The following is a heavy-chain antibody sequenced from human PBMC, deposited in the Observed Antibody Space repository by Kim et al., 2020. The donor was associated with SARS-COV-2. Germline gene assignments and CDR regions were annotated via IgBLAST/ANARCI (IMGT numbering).Heavy chain of an antibody. V-gene: IGHV3-53*01. CDR3: ARSYCSSTTCIGGWFGP. D-gene: IGHD2-2*01. Sequence: GGSLRLSCAASGITVSSNYKNWVRQAPGKGLEWVSIIYSGGSTYYADTVKGRFIISRDNSKNTLYLQINSLSVEDTAVYYCARSYCSSTTCIGGWFGPW. CDR2: IYSGGST. J-gene: IGHJ5*02. CDR1: GITVSSNY.